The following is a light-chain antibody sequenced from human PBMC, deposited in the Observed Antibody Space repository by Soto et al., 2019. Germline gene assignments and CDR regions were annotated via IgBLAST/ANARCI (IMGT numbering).Light chain of an antibody. CDR1: QSVSSSY. CDR3: QQYGSSPEWT. J-gene: IGKJ1*01. CDR2: AAS. V-gene: IGKV3-20*01. Sequence: EIVLTQSPGTLSLSLGERATLSCRASQSVSSSYLAWYQQKPGQAPRLLIYAASSRATGTPDRFSGSGSGTDFTLTISRLEPEDFAVYYCQQYGSSPEWTFGQGTKVDIK.